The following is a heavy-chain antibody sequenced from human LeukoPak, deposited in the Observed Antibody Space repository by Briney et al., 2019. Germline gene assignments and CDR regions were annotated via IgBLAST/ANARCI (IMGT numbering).Heavy chain of an antibody. V-gene: IGHV4-59*01. J-gene: IGHJ6*02. CDR2: VYYSGST. CDR1: GGSISGYY. D-gene: IGHD5-12*01. CDR3: ARDMATNAMDV. Sequence: SETLSLTCTVSGGSISGYYWTWIRQPPGKGLEWIGNVYYSGSTRHNPSLKSRVTISVDTSKNQISLRLSSVTAADTAIYYCARDMATNAMDVWGPGATVTVSS.